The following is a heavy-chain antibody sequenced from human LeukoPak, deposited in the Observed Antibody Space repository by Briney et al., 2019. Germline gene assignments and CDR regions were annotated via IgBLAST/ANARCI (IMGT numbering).Heavy chain of an antibody. J-gene: IGHJ4*02. CDR3: ARGKREVLNTRVFDY. CDR1: GFTFSSYG. V-gene: IGHV3-33*01. CDR2: IWYDGSNK. Sequence: PGGSLRLSCAASGFTFSSYGMHWVRQAPGKGLEWVAVIWYDGSNKYYADSVKGRFTISRDDSKNTLFLQVNSLRAEDTAVYYCARGKREVLNTRVFDYWGQGTQVTVSS. D-gene: IGHD1-26*01.